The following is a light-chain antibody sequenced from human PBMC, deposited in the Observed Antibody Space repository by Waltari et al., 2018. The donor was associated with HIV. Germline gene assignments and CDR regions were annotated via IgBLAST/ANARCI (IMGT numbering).Light chain of an antibody. CDR3: AAWDDSLNGYV. CDR1: SSNIGSNT. V-gene: IGLV1-44*01. Sequence: QSVLTQPPSASGAPGQRVTISCSGRSSNIGSNTVNWYQQLPGTAPKRLIYENNQRPSGFPDRFSGSNSGTSASLCISGLQSEDEADYYCAAWDDSLNGYVFGTGTKVTVL. CDR2: ENN. J-gene: IGLJ1*01.